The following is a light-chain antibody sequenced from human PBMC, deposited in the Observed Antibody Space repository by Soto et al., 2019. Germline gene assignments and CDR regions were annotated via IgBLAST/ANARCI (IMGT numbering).Light chain of an antibody. V-gene: IGLV1-40*01. CDR1: SSNIGADFD. Sequence: QSVLTQPPSVSGAPGQTVTISCTGSSSNIGADFDVHWYQHLPGTAPKLLISRNDNRPSGVPDRFSGSKSGTSASLAITGLQVEEESDYYCQSRDSCLSSSWGFGGGTKLTVL. CDR2: RND. J-gene: IGLJ3*02. CDR3: QSRDSCLSSSWG.